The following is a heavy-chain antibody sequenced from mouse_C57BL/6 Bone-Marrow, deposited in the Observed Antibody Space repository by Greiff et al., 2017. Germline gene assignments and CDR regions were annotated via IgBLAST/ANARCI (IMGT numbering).Heavy chain of an antibody. J-gene: IGHJ2*01. D-gene: IGHD2-5*01. Sequence: QVQLQQPGAELVRPGSSVKLSCKASGYTFTSYWMDWVKQRPGQGLEWIGNIYPSDSETHYNQKFKDKATLTVDKSSSTAYMQLSSLTSEDSAVYYCARYSNYEPLYLDYWGQGTTLTVSS. V-gene: IGHV1-61*01. CDR2: IYPSDSET. CDR1: GYTFTSYW. CDR3: ARYSNYEPLYLDY.